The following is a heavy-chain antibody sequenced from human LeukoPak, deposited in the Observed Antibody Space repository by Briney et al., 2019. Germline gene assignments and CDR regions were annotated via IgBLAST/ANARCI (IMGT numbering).Heavy chain of an antibody. D-gene: IGHD6-13*01. Sequence: PSETLSLTCTVSGGSISSSSYYWGWIRQPPGKGLEWIGSIYYSGSTYYNPSLKSRVTISVDTSKNQFSLKLSSVTAADTVVYYCARQMGWVGYSSSPRGDYYYGMDVWGQGTTVTVSS. CDR2: IYYSGST. J-gene: IGHJ6*02. CDR1: GGSISSSSYY. CDR3: ARQMGWVGYSSSPRGDYYYGMDV. V-gene: IGHV4-39*01.